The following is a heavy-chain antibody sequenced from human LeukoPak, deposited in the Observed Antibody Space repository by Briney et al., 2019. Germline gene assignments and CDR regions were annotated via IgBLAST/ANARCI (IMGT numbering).Heavy chain of an antibody. D-gene: IGHD2-21*01. J-gene: IGHJ4*02. Sequence: GGSLRVSCAASGFTFSNAWMSCVRQAPGKGLEWVGRIKSKTDGGTTDYAAPVKGRFTISRDDSKNTLYLQMNSLKTEDTAVYYCTTERWGDNTPSDYWGQGTLVTVSS. CDR1: GFTFSNAW. CDR2: IKSKTDGGTT. V-gene: IGHV3-15*01. CDR3: TTERWGDNTPSDY.